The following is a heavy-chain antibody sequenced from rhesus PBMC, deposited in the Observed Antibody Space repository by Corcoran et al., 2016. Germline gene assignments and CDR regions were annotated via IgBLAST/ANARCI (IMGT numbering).Heavy chain of an antibody. CDR2: IKNKADGGKP. J-gene: IGHJ4*01. CDR3: IRDQALRGDY. V-gene: IGHV3S11*01. CDR1: GFTVSNYW. Sequence: EVQLVESGGGLVQPGGSLRLSCEVSGFTVSNYWMSWVRQAPGKGLEWVGLIKNKADGGKPANAESMKGRFTISGDDSKNTLYLQMNSLQTEDTAVYYCIRDQALRGDYWGQGVLVTVSS.